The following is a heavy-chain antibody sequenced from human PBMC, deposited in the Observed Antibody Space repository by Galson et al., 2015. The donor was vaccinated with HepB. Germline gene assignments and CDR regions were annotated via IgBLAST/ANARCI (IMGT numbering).Heavy chain of an antibody. D-gene: IGHD3-22*01. CDR3: ARGDSSGYYYVAFDY. CDR1: GFTFSSYS. CDR2: ISSSSSTI. J-gene: IGHJ4*02. V-gene: IGHV3-48*01. Sequence: SLRLSCAASGFTFSSYSMNWVRQAPGKGLEWVSYISSSSSTIYYADSVKGRFTISRDNAKNSLYLQMNSLRAEDTAVYYCARGDSSGYYYVAFDYWGQGTLVTVSS.